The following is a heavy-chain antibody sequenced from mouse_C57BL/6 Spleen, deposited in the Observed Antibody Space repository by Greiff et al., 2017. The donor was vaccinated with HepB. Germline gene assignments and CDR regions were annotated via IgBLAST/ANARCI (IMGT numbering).Heavy chain of an antibody. CDR3: VRRAGSNYPAWFAY. CDR1: GFSFNTYA. V-gene: IGHV10-1*01. Sequence: EVKLVESGGGLVQPKGSLKLSCAASGFSFNTYAMNWVRQAPGKGLEWVARIRSKSNNYATYYADSVKDRFTISRDDSESMLYLQMNNLKTEDTAMYYCVRRAGSNYPAWFAYWGQGTLVTVSA. D-gene: IGHD2-5*01. J-gene: IGHJ3*01. CDR2: IRSKSNNYAT.